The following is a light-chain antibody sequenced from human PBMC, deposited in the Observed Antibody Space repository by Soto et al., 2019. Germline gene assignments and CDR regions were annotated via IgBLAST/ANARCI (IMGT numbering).Light chain of an antibody. J-gene: IGKJ2*01. Sequence: DLQMTQSPSSLSASVGDRLTITCRASRSINTYLNWYQQKPGKAPKLLIYAASSLQSGVPSRFSGSGSGTDFTLTISSLQPEDFTTYYCQQSFTSPPTFGQGTKLEIK. CDR1: RSINTY. V-gene: IGKV1-39*01. CDR2: AAS. CDR3: QQSFTSPPT.